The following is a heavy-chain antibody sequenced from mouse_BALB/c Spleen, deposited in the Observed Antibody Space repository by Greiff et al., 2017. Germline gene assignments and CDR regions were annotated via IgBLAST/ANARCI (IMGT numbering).Heavy chain of an antibody. CDR2: IYPGNGDT. V-gene: IGHV1-12*01. Sequence: QVQLQQPGAELVKPGASVKMSCKASGYTFTSYNMHWVKQTPGQGLEWIGAIYPGNGDTSYNQKFKGKATLTADKSSSTAYMQLSSLTSEDSAVYYCARSYGSRHYYAMDYWGQGTSVTVSS. CDR1: GYTFTSYN. CDR3: ARSYGSRHYYAMDY. J-gene: IGHJ4*01. D-gene: IGHD1-1*01.